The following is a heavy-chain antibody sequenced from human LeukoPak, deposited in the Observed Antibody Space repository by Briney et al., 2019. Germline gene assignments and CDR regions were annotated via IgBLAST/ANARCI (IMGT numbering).Heavy chain of an antibody. V-gene: IGHV3-7*01. CDR3: ASQNSAYDCFDY. Sequence: PGGSLRLSCAASGFTFSIYTIHWVRQAPGKGLEWVANIKQDGSEKYYVDSVKGRFTISRDNAMNSLHLQVNSLRAEDTAVYYCASQNSAYDCFDYWGQGTLVTVSS. J-gene: IGHJ4*02. CDR1: GFTFSIYT. D-gene: IGHD5-12*01. CDR2: IKQDGSEK.